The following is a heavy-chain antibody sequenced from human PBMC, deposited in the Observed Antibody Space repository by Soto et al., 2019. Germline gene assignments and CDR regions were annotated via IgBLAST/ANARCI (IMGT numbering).Heavy chain of an antibody. CDR3: ARAIYYYDSSGLSPWFDP. D-gene: IGHD3-22*01. CDR2: IYYSGST. Sequence: SETLSLTCTVSGGSISSGDYYWSWIRQPPGKGLEWIGYIYYSGSTYYNPSLKSRVTISVDTSKSQFSLKLSSVTAADTAVYYCARAIYYYDSSGLSPWFDPWGQGTLVTVSS. V-gene: IGHV4-30-4*01. CDR1: GGSISSGDYY. J-gene: IGHJ5*02.